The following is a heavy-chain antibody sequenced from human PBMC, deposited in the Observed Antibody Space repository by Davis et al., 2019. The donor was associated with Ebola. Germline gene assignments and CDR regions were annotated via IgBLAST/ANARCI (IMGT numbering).Heavy chain of an antibody. CDR3: ARGGSGGYGMDV. V-gene: IGHV4-59*12. Sequence: SETLSLTCTVSGGSISSYYWSWIRQPPGKGLEWLGYIYYSGSTNYHPSLKSRVTISVDTSKNQFSLKLSSVPAADTAVYYCARGGSGGYGMDVWGQGTTVTVSS. D-gene: IGHD3-10*01. CDR2: IYYSGST. CDR1: GGSISSYY. J-gene: IGHJ6*02.